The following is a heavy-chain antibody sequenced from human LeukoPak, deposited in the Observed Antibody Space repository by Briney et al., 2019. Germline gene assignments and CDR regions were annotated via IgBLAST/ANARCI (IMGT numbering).Heavy chain of an antibody. CDR2: ISSSGSTV. Sequence: SGGSLRLSCAASGFIFSDHSMNWVRQAPGKGLEWVSYISSSGSTVYYADSVKGRFTISRDNGKNSLYLQVNSLRAEDTAVYYCARDVLYRSDFWGPGTLVTVSS. D-gene: IGHD2-2*02. CDR3: ARDVLYRSDF. V-gene: IGHV3-48*01. CDR1: GFIFSDHS. J-gene: IGHJ4*02.